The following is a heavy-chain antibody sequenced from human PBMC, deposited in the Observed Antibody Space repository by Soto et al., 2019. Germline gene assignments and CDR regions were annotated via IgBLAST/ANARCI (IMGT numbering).Heavy chain of an antibody. CDR3: ARDYGSGSSWFDP. CDR1: GGSISSGGYY. J-gene: IGHJ5*02. Sequence: QVQLQESGPGLVKPSQTLSLTCTVSGGSISSGGYYWSWIRQHPGKGLEWIGYIYYSGSTYYNPSLKSRVTILVDTSKNQFSLKLSSVTAADTAVYYCARDYGSGSSWFDPWGQGTLVTVSS. D-gene: IGHD3-10*01. CDR2: IYYSGST. V-gene: IGHV4-31*03.